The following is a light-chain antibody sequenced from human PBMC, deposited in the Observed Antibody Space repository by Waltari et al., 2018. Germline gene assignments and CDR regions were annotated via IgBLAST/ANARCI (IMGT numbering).Light chain of an antibody. Sequence: QSVLTQPPSVSGAPGQTVTISCTGSSSNIGSGYDVHWYQQLPRRAPKLLIYVNRNRPSWGPYRFPASRAGTAASLAITGRRPDDEADYYCQSYDSSLNGRVFGGGTRVTVL. J-gene: IGLJ3*02. CDR2: VNR. CDR1: SSNIGSGYD. CDR3: QSYDSSLNGRV. V-gene: IGLV1-40*01.